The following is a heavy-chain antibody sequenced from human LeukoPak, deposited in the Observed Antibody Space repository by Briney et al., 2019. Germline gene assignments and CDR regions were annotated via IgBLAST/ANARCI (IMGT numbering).Heavy chain of an antibody. V-gene: IGHV3-48*03. CDR2: ISSSGSTI. CDR3: ARDWSGSYYVPFDH. Sequence: PGGSLRLSCAASGFTFSSYEMNWVRQAPGKGLEWVSYISSSGSTIYYADSVKGRFTISRDNAKNSLYLQMNSLRAEDTAVYYCARDWSGSYYVPFDHWGQGTLVTVSS. J-gene: IGHJ4*02. CDR1: GFTFSSYE. D-gene: IGHD1-26*01.